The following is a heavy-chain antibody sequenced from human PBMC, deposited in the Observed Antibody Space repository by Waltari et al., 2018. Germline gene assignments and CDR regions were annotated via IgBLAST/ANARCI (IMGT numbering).Heavy chain of an antibody. D-gene: IGHD6-13*01. Sequence: QVQLVESGGGVVQPGRSLRLSCAASGFTFSSYAMHWVRQAPGKGLEWVAVISYDGSNKYYADSVKGRFTISRDNSKNTLYLQRNSLRAEDTAVYYCARVKLQSSSWILYYYGMDVWGQGTTVTVSS. CDR3: ARVKLQSSSWILYYYGMDV. V-gene: IGHV3-30*01. J-gene: IGHJ6*02. CDR2: ISYDGSNK. CDR1: GFTFSSYA.